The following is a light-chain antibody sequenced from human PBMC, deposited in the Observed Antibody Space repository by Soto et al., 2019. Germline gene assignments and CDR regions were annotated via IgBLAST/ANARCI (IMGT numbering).Light chain of an antibody. CDR3: TSWTTSTTMI. Sequence: QSALTQPASVSGSPGQSITISCTGTSSDIGAYNFVSWYQQHPGKAPKLMLYDVNIRPAGVSNRFSGSKSGNTDSLTISGLQAEDDADYYCTSWTTSTTMIFGGGTKLTVL. CDR2: DVN. V-gene: IGLV2-14*03. J-gene: IGLJ2*01. CDR1: SSDIGAYNF.